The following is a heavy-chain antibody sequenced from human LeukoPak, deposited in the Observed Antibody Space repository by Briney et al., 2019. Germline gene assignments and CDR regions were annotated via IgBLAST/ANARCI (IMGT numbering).Heavy chain of an antibody. CDR2: IYYSGST. CDR3: ARYIVSYPHDAFDI. D-gene: IGHD1-26*01. V-gene: IGHV4-59*01. Sequence: PSETLSLTCTVSGGSISSYYWSWIRQPPGKGLEWIGYIYYSGSTSYNPSLKSRVTISVEKSKKQFSLKLSSVTAADTAFYYCARYIVSYPHDAFDIWGQGTMVTVSS. CDR1: GGSISSYY. J-gene: IGHJ3*02.